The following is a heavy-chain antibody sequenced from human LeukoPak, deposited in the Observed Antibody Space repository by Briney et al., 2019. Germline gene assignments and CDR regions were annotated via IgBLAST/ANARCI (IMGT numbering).Heavy chain of an antibody. V-gene: IGHV1-69*04. D-gene: IGHD2-21*02. CDR3: AKSYCGGDCSHYYYYMDV. CDR1: GGTFSSYA. J-gene: IGHJ6*03. CDR2: IIPILGIA. Sequence: GASVKVSCKASGGTFSSYAISWVRQAPGQGLEWMGRIIPILGIANYAQKFQGRVTITTDESTSTAYMELSSLRSEDTAVYYCAKSYCGGDCSHYYYYMDVWGKGTTVTVSS.